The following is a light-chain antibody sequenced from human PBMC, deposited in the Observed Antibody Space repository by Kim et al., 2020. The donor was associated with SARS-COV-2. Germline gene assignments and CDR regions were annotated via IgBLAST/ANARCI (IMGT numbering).Light chain of an antibody. J-gene: IGKJ2*01. Sequence: EVVLTQSPGPLSFSPGERATLSCRASQSVTRNFLSWFQQRPGQAPRLLIYATSSRATGIPDRFSGSGSGTDFTLTINRLEPEDFAVYYCHQYDGSLYSFGQGTKLEI. CDR2: ATS. CDR3: HQYDGSLYS. V-gene: IGKV3-20*01. CDR1: QSVTRNF.